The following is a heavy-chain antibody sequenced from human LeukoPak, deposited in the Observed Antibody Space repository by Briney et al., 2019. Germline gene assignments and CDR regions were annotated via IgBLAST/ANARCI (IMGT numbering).Heavy chain of an antibody. CDR3: ARLRWYYFDY. V-gene: IGHV3-23*01. D-gene: IGHD5-24*01. Sequence: PGGSLRLSCAVSGFTFSSYTMSWVRQAPGKGLEWVSAISGSGGRTYYADSVKGRFTISRDNAKNSLYLQMNSLRAEDTAVYYCARLRWYYFDYWGQGTLVTVSS. CDR2: ISGSGGRT. J-gene: IGHJ4*02. CDR1: GFTFSSYT.